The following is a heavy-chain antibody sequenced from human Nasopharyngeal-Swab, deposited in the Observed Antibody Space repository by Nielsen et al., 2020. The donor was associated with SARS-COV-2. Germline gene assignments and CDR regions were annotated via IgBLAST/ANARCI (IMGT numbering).Heavy chain of an antibody. V-gene: IGHV3-74*01. CDR2: INSDGSST. CDR3: ARVPSYYYDSSGYLVY. J-gene: IGHJ4*02. Sequence: WIRQPPGKGLVWVSRINSDGSSTTYADSVKGRFTISRDNAKNTLYLQMNSLRAEDTVVYYCARVPSYYYDSSGYLVYWGQGTLVTVSS. D-gene: IGHD3-22*01.